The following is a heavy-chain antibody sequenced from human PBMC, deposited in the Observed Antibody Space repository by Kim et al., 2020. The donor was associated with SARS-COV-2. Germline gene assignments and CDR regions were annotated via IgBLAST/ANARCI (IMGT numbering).Heavy chain of an antibody. Sequence: ASVKVSCKASGYTFTSYYMNWVRQAPGQGLEWMGIINPSGGNTSYAQKFHGIVTVTRDTSTSTVYMELSSLRSEDTAVYYCARIGSLSYWGQGTLVTVSS. CDR3: ARIGSLSY. CDR2: INPSGGNT. CDR1: GYTFTSYY. J-gene: IGHJ4*02. D-gene: IGHD1-26*01. V-gene: IGHV1-46*01.